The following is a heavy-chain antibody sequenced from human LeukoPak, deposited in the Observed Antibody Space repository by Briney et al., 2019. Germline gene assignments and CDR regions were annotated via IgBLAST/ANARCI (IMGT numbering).Heavy chain of an antibody. CDR1: GGTFSSYA. CDR3: ARYDIDSSGYYPHGYYSYGMDV. CDR2: IIPMLCIA. Sequence: SVKVSCKASGGTFSSYAISWVRQAPGQGLEWMGRIIPMLCIANYAQKFQGRVTITADKSTSTAYMELSSLRSEDTAVYYCARYDIDSSGYYPHGYYSYGMDVWGQGTTVTVSS. J-gene: IGHJ6*02. V-gene: IGHV1-69*04. D-gene: IGHD3-22*01.